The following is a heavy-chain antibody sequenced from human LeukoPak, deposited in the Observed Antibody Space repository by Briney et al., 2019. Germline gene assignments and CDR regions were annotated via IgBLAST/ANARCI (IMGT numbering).Heavy chain of an antibody. V-gene: IGHV4-59*08. CDR3: ARGPYYDFWSGYPYFDY. CDR1: GGSISTYY. Sequence: SETLSLTCTISGGSISTYYWSWIRQPPGKGLEWIGYIYYNGATDYNPSLKSRVTISVDTSKNQFSLKLSSVTAADTAVYYCARGPYYDFWSGYPYFDYWGQGTLVTVSS. D-gene: IGHD3-3*01. CDR2: IYYNGAT. J-gene: IGHJ4*02.